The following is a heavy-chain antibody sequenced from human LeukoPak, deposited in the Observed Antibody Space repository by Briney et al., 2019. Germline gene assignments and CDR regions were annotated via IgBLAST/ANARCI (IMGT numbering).Heavy chain of an antibody. Sequence: TVKVSCKVSGGTFSSYTISWVRQAPGQGLEWMGRITPILGIANYAQKIQGRATITAEKSTSTAYMELSSLRSEDTAVYCCAREDYYDSSGYYEYVAFDIWGQGTMVTVSS. J-gene: IGHJ3*02. CDR2: ITPILGIA. CDR1: GGTFSSYT. D-gene: IGHD3-22*01. CDR3: AREDYYDSSGYYEYVAFDI. V-gene: IGHV1-69*04.